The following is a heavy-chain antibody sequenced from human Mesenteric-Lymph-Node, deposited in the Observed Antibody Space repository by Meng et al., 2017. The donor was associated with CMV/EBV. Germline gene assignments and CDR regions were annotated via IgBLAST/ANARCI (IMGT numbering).Heavy chain of an antibody. J-gene: IGHJ4*02. CDR2: VSGSGGNT. D-gene: IGHD3-16*01. CDR1: GFTFSSYV. Sequence: GESLKISCAASGFTFSSYVMSWVRLAPGKGLEWVSAVSGSGGNTYYADSVKGRHTISRDNSKNTLYLQMNSLRAEDTAVYYCTRDLGGASGYWGQGTLVTVSS. V-gene: IGHV3-23*01. CDR3: TRDLGGASGY.